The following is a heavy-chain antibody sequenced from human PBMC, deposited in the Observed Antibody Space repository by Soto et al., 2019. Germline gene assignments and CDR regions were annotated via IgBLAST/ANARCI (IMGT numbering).Heavy chain of an antibody. CDR2: MSSDGSHK. D-gene: IGHD6-25*01. V-gene: IGHV3-30-3*01. J-gene: IGHJ6*02. CDR3: EREMAAPSGNYYGLDV. Sequence: QVQLVESGGGVVQPGGSLTLSCAASRFTFSNYAMHWVRQAPGKGLEWVTIMSSDGSHKYYADSVKGRFTFSRDSSGKTLYLQMGRLTAEDTAVYYCEREMAAPSGNYYGLDVWGQGTTVTVCS. CDR1: RFTFSNYA.